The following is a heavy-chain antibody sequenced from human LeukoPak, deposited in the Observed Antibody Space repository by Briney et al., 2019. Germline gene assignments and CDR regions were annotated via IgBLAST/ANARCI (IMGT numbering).Heavy chain of an antibody. V-gene: IGHV4-59*08. D-gene: IGHD6-19*01. CDR1: GGSISSYY. CDR2: IYYSGST. J-gene: IGHJ5*02. CDR3: ARHAKYSSGWYVSAYNWFDP. Sequence: PSETLSLTCTVSGGSISSYYWSWIRQPPGKGLEWIGYIYYSGSTNYNPSLKSRVTISVDTSKNQFSLKLSSVTAADTAVHYCARHAKYSSGWYVSAYNWFDPWGQGTLVTVSS.